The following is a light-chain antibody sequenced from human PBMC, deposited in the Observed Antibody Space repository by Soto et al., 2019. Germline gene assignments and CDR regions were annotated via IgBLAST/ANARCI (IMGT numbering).Light chain of an antibody. V-gene: IGLV2-14*03. CDR3: SSYTSNSTRV. CDR1: SSDVGGYNY. Sequence: QSVLTQPASVSGSPGQSITISCTGTSSDVGGYNYVSWYQQHPGKAPKLMIYDVSNRPSGVSNRFSGSKSGNTASLTISGLEAEDEANYYCSSYTSNSTRVFGTGPKLTVL. CDR2: DVS. J-gene: IGLJ1*01.